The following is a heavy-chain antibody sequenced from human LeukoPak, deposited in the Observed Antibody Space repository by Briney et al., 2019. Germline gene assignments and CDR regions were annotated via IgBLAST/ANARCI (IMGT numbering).Heavy chain of an antibody. J-gene: IGHJ4*02. CDR3: ARNLYGDYVGDY. V-gene: IGHV3-48*01. CDR2: ISSSSRTI. CDR1: GFTFSSYS. D-gene: IGHD4-17*01. Sequence: GGSLRLSCAASGFTFSSYSLNWVRRAPGKGLEWVSYISSSSRTIYYTDSVKGRFTISRDNAKNSLYLQMNSLRVEDTAVYYCARNLYGDYVGDYWGQGTLVTVSS.